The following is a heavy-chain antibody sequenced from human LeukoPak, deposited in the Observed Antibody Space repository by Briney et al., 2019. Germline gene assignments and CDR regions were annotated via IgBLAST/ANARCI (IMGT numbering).Heavy chain of an antibody. CDR3: ARGGSGSSWYGFYYYYMDV. Sequence: ASVKVSCTASGYTFTSYDINWVRQATGQGLEWMGWMNPNSGNTGYAQKFQGRVTMTRNTSISTAYMELSSLRSEDTAVYYCARGGSGSSWYGFYYYYMDVWGKGTTVTVSS. V-gene: IGHV1-8*01. J-gene: IGHJ6*03. CDR1: GYTFTSYD. CDR2: MNPNSGNT. D-gene: IGHD6-13*01.